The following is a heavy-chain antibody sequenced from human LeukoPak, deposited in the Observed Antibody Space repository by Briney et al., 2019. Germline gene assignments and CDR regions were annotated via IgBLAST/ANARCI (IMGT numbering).Heavy chain of an antibody. J-gene: IGHJ4*02. Sequence: SETLSLTCTVSGGSISSYYWSWIRQPPGKGLEWIGYIYTSGSTNYNPSPKSRVTISVDTSKNQFSLKLSSVTAADTAVYYCARLRYSSGWDPFDYWGQGTLVTVSS. CDR1: GGSISSYY. D-gene: IGHD6-19*01. CDR2: IYTSGST. V-gene: IGHV4-4*09. CDR3: ARLRYSSGWDPFDY.